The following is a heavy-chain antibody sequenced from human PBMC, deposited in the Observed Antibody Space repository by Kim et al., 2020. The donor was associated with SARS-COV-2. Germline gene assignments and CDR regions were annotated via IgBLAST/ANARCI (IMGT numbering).Heavy chain of an antibody. Sequence: VKGRVTIARDNAKNSLYLQMNSLRAEDTAVYDCARGLGYCSGGSCPNWFDPWGQGTLVTVSS. J-gene: IGHJ5*02. CDR3: ARGLGYCSGGSCPNWFDP. V-gene: IGHV3-21*01. D-gene: IGHD2-15*01.